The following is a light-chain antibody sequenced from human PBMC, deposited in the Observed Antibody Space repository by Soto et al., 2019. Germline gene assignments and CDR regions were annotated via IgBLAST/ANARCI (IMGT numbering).Light chain of an antibody. J-gene: IGKJ4*01. CDR1: QSVRSY. Sequence: DIVLTQSPATLSLSPGERATISCRASQSVRSYLAWYQQKPGQAPRLLIYDASNRARGIPARFSGSGSGTDFTLTISSLEPDDFAVYYCQQRSDWPSTFGRGTKVEIK. V-gene: IGKV3-11*01. CDR3: QQRSDWPST. CDR2: DAS.